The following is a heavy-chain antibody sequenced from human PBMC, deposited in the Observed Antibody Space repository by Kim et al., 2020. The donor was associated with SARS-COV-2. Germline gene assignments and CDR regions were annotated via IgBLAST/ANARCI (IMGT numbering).Heavy chain of an antibody. J-gene: IGHJ4*02. CDR2: ISYDGSNQ. CDR1: GFTFSSYA. Sequence: GGSLRLSCEASGFTFSSYAMHWVRQAPDKGLEWVAVISYDGSNQYYADSVKGRFTISRDNSKNTLYLQMNSLRAEDTAVYYCARDLYGDYDYWGQGTLVT. D-gene: IGHD4-17*01. V-gene: IGHV3-30*04. CDR3: ARDLYGDYDY.